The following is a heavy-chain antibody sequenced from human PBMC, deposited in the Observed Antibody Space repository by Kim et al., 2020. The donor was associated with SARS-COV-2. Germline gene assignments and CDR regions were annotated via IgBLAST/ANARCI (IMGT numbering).Heavy chain of an antibody. D-gene: IGHD5-12*01. V-gene: IGHV4-59*01. CDR3: ARAQGYSGYDLDY. Sequence: TPSLKSRVTISVDTSKNQFSLKLSSVTAADTAVYYCARAQGYSGYDLDYWGQGTLVTVSS. J-gene: IGHJ4*02.